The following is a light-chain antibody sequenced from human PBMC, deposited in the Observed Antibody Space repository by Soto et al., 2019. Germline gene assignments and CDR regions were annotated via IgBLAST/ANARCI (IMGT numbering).Light chain of an antibody. Sequence: EIVLTQSPATLSLAPGARATLCCWASQSVSNYLAWYQQKPGQANRIIIYDNSNRATGIKYRFSGSASGTDFTLTIRRLEPEDFAVYYCKQRSKWPIPFGHVPRLELK. CDR3: KQRSKWPIP. CDR1: QSVSNY. CDR2: DNS. J-gene: IGKJ5*01. V-gene: IGKV3-11*01.